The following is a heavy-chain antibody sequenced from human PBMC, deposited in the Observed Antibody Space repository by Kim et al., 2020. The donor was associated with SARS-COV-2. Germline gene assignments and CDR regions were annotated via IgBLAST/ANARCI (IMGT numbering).Heavy chain of an antibody. V-gene: IGHV4-4*02. CDR1: GGSISSSNW. D-gene: IGHD5-18*01. J-gene: IGHJ4*02. CDR2: IYHSGST. Sequence: SETLSLTCAVSGGSISSSNWWSWVRQPPGKGLEWIGEIYHSGSTNYNPSLKSRVTISVDKSENQFSLKLTSVTAADTAVYYCATLDTAMVYFDYWGQGTLVTVSS. CDR3: ATLDTAMVYFDY.